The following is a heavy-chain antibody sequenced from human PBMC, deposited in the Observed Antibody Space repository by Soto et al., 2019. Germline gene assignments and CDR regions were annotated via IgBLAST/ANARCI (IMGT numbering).Heavy chain of an antibody. V-gene: IGHV1-3*05. Sequence: QVQLVQSGAEEKKPGASVKVSCKASGYTFTSYAMHWVRQAPGQRLEWMGWINDGNGNTKYSQKFQGRVTITRDTSASTAYMELSSLRSEDTAVYYCASGGMDVWGQGTTVTVSS. J-gene: IGHJ6*02. CDR3: ASGGMDV. CDR2: INDGNGNT. CDR1: GYTFTSYA.